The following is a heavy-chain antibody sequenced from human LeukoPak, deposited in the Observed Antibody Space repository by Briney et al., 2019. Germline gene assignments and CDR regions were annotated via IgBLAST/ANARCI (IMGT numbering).Heavy chain of an antibody. CDR3: ARTKQQLVRGYYFDY. V-gene: IGHV4-34*01. Sequence: SETLSLTCAVYGGSFSGYYWSWIRQPPGKGLEWIGEINHSGSTNYNPSLKSRVTISVDTSKNQFSLKLSSVTAADTAVYYCARTKQQLVRGYYFDYWSQGTLVTVSS. J-gene: IGHJ4*02. CDR2: INHSGST. CDR1: GGSFSGYY. D-gene: IGHD6-13*01.